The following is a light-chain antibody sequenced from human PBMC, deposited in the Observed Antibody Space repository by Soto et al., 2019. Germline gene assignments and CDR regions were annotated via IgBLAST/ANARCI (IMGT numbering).Light chain of an antibody. CDR3: QQSYSFPRT. CDR2: STS. CDR1: QSIANY. V-gene: IGKV1-39*01. J-gene: IGKJ1*01. Sequence: DIQMTQSPSSLSASVGDRVTISCRASQSIANYLYWYQQQPGKAPKLLIYSTSTLETEVPSRFSGSGSGTDFTLTIKSMHTEDCGNYSCQQSYSFPRTFGQGTKVDIK.